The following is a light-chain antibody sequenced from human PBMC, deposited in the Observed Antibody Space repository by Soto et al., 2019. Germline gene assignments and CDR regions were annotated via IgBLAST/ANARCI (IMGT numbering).Light chain of an antibody. Sequence: TVLTQSPATLSLSPGERATLSCKASQSIGNSLGWFQQKPGQAPRLLIDDAFNRATGIPARFTGSGSGSDFTHTISSLEPEDFGVYYCRQRYNWPLTFGGGTKVEIK. J-gene: IGKJ4*01. CDR3: RQRYNWPLT. CDR1: QSIGNS. V-gene: IGKV3-11*01. CDR2: DAF.